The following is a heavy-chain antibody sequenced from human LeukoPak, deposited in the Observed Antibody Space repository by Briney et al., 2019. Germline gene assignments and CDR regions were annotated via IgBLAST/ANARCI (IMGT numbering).Heavy chain of an antibody. J-gene: IGHJ2*01. Sequence: SETLSLTCTVSGYSISSGYYWGWIRQPPGKGLEWIGSIYHSGSTYYNPSLKSRVTISVDTSKNQFSLKLSSVTAADTAVYYCARAGSSWYIWYFDLWGRGTLVTVSS. D-gene: IGHD6-13*01. CDR3: ARAGSSWYIWYFDL. CDR1: GYSISSGYY. V-gene: IGHV4-38-2*02. CDR2: IYHSGST.